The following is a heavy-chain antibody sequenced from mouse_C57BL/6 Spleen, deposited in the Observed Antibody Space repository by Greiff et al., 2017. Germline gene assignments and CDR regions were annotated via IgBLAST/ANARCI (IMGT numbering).Heavy chain of an antibody. CDR1: GYTFTDYY. CDR3: ARDGYYVTY. V-gene: IGHV1-26*01. CDR2: INPNNGGT. Sequence: EVQLQQSGPELVKPGASVKISCKASGYTFTDYYMNWVKQSHGKSLEWIGDINPNNGGTSYNQKFKGKATLTVDKSSSTAYMELRSVTSEDSAVYYCARDGYYVTYWGQGTLVTVSA. J-gene: IGHJ3*01. D-gene: IGHD2-3*01.